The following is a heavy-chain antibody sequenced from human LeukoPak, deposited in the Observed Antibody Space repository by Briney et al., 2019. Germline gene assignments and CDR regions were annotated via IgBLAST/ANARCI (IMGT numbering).Heavy chain of an antibody. CDR1: GGSVSSGTYY. J-gene: IGHJ4*02. CDR3: ARAFGYYYDSSGYNFDF. V-gene: IGHV4-61*01. Sequence: SETLSLTCTVSGGSVSSGTYYWSWIRQPPGKGLEWIGYVSYSGSTNYNPSLKSRVTISVDTSKNQFSLKLSSVTAADTAVYYCARAFGYYYDSSGYNFDFWGQGTLVNVSS. CDR2: VSYSGST. D-gene: IGHD3-22*01.